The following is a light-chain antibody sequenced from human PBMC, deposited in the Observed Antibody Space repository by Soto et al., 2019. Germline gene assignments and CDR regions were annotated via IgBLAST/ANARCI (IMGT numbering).Light chain of an antibody. CDR3: QQYGSPHLT. V-gene: IGKV3-20*01. CDR2: GAS. J-gene: IGKJ4*01. Sequence: EIVLTQSPGALSLSPGERATLSCRASQSFGSNYLAWYQQKPGQAPRLLIYGASSRATGIPDRFSGGGSGTDFTLSVSRVEPEDFAVYYCQQYGSPHLTFGGGTKVEIK. CDR1: QSFGSNY.